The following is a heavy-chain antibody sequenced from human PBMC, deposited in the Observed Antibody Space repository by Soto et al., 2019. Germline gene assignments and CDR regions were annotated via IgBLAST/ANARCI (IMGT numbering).Heavy chain of an antibody. CDR2: ISDSGGST. J-gene: IGHJ4*02. V-gene: IGHV3-23*01. D-gene: IGHD3-22*01. CDR1: GFTFSTYA. Sequence: EVQLLESGGGLVQPGGSLRLSCAASGFTFSTYAMTCVRQAPGKGLEWVSGISDSGGSTYYADSVKGRFTISRDNSKNTLYLQMNSLRAADTAVYYCAKARSVAMIVVVITPFESWGKGTLVTVSS. CDR3: AKARSVAMIVVVITPFES.